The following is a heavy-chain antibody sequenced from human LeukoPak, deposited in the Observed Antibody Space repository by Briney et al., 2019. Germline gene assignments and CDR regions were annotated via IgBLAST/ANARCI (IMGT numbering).Heavy chain of an antibody. CDR1: GFSFSKAW. V-gene: IGHV3-15*01. Sequence: TGGSLRLSCAASGFSFSKAWMSWVRQAPGKGLEWVGRIKSKTDGETIQYAPPVEGRFTISRDDSKNTLDLQMNSLKTEDTAVYYCTTDSRTAAPPHFDYWGQGSLVTVSS. D-gene: IGHD6-13*01. CDR3: TTDSRTAAPPHFDY. J-gene: IGHJ4*02. CDR2: IKSKTDGETI.